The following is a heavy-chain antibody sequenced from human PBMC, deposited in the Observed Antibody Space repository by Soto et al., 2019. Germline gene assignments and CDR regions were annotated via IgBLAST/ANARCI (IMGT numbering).Heavy chain of an antibody. V-gene: IGHV4-34*01. CDR3: ARGGRGFWDWFDP. CDR1: GGSFSGYY. Sequence: QVQLQQWGAGLLKPSDTLSLTCAVYGGSFSGYYWSWLRQPPGKGLEWIGEINHSGSTNYNPSLKSRVTISVDTSKNPFSLTLSSVTAADTAVYYCARGGRGFWDWFDPWGQGPLVSVSS. D-gene: IGHD3-3*01. CDR2: INHSGST. J-gene: IGHJ5*02.